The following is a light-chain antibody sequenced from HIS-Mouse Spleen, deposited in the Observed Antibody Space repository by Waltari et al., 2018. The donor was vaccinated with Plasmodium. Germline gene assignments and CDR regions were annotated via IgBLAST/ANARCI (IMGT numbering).Light chain of an antibody. V-gene: IGKV3-20*01. CDR2: GAS. CDR1: QSVSSSY. J-gene: IGKJ4*01. CDR3: QQYGSSPLT. Sequence: EIVLTPSPGTLSLSPGERATLSSRASQSVSSSYLAWYQQKPGQAPRLRIYGASSRATGIPDRFSGSGSGTDFTLTISRLEPEDFAVYYCQQYGSSPLTFGGGTKVEIK.